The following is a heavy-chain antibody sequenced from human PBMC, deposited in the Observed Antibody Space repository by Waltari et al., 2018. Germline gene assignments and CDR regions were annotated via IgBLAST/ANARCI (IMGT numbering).Heavy chain of an antibody. CDR3: ATGGEQLVAAYYFDY. D-gene: IGHD6-6*01. CDR2: FDPEDGET. V-gene: IGHV1-24*01. Sequence: MHWVRQAPGKGLEWMGGFDPEDGETIYAQKFQGRVTMTEDTSTDTAYMELSSLRSEDTAVYYCATGGEQLVAAYYFDYWGQGTLVTVSS. J-gene: IGHJ4*02.